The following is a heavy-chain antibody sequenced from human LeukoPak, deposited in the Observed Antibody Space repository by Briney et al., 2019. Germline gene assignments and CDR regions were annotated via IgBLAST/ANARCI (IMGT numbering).Heavy chain of an antibody. J-gene: IGHJ4*02. V-gene: IGHV3-9*01. CDR3: ARKRGGGAVATRGYFDY. Sequence: PGGSLRLSCAASGFTFDDYAMHWVRQAPGKGLEWVSGISWDSGNIGYADSVKGRFTISRDNAKNSLYLQMNSLRPEDTALYYCARKRGGGAVATRGYFDYWGQGTLVTVSS. CDR2: ISWDSGNI. D-gene: IGHD5-12*01. CDR1: GFTFDDYA.